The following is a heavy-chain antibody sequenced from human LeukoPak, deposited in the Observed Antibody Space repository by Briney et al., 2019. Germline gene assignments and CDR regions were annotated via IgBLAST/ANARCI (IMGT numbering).Heavy chain of an antibody. Sequence: SETLSLTCTVSGGSISSSSYYWAWIRQPPGKGLEWIGSIHYSGSTCYNPSLQSRVTISIDTSKNQFSLKLRFVTAADTVVYYCARVRCSGGSCPYYYYYYYMDVWGKGTTDTVSS. CDR3: ARVRCSGGSCPYYYYYYYMDV. V-gene: IGHV4-39*07. J-gene: IGHJ6*03. CDR2: IHYSGST. CDR1: GGSISSSSYY. D-gene: IGHD2-15*01.